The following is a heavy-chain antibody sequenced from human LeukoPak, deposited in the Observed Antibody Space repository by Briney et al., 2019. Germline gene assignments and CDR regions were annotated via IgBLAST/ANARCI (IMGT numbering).Heavy chain of an antibody. CDR1: GITLSSYV. J-gene: IGHJ6*03. CDR2: IAYDGSIK. V-gene: IGHV3-30-3*01. D-gene: IGHD2-15*01. CDR3: ARDPSWNYLYYMDV. Sequence: PGGSLRLSCAASGITLSSYVFHWVRQAPGKGLEWVAVIAYDGSIKYYADSVKGRFTISRDNSKNTLYLQMNSLRGEDTAVYYCARDPSWNYLYYMDVWGKGTTVTVSS.